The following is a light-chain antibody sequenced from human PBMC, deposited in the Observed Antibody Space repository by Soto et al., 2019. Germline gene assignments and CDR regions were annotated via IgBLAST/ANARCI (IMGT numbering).Light chain of an antibody. CDR3: CSYAGSSTLYV. CDR2: EGS. CDR1: SSDVGSYNI. J-gene: IGLJ1*01. Sequence: QSVLTQPASVSGSPGQSITISCTGTSSDVGSYNIVSWYQQHPGKAPKLMIYEGSKRPSGVSNRFSGSKSGNTASLTISGLQAEDDADYDCCSYAGSSTLYVFGTGTKLTVL. V-gene: IGLV2-23*01.